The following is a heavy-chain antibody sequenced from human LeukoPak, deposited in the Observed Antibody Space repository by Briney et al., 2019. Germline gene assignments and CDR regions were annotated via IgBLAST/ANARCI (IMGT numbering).Heavy chain of an antibody. V-gene: IGHV4-59*08. CDR1: GGSISSYY. CDR2: IYYSGST. J-gene: IGHJ3*02. CDR3: ARQVGYYDSSGYSDDAFDI. D-gene: IGHD3-22*01. Sequence: SETLSLTCTVSGGSISSYYWSWIRQPPGKGLEWIGYIYYSGSTNYNPSLKSRVTISVDTSKNQFSLKLSSVTAADTAVYYCARQVGYYDSSGYSDDAFDIWAKGQWSPSLQ.